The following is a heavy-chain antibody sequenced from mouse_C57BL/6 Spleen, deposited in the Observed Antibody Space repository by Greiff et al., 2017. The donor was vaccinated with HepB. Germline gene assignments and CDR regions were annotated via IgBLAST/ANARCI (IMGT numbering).Heavy chain of an antibody. D-gene: IGHD1-1*01. CDR3: ARVDYGSGGFAY. V-gene: IGHV1-76*01. J-gene: IGHJ3*01. Sequence: QVQLQQSGAELVRPGASVKLSCKASGYTFTDYYINWVKQRPGQGLEWIARIYPGSGNTYYNEKFKGKATLTAEKSSSTAYMQLSSLTSEDSAVYFCARVDYGSGGFAYWGQGTLVTVSA. CDR1: GYTFTDYY. CDR2: IYPGSGNT.